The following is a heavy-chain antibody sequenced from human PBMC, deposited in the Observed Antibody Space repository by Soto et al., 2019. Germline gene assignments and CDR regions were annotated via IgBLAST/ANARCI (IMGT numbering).Heavy chain of an antibody. J-gene: IGHJ6*02. Sequence: QVQLVQSGAEVKKPGSSVKVSCKASGGTFSSYAISWVRQAPGQGLEWMGGIIPIFGTANYAQKFQGRVTITADDSTSTAYMELSSLRSEDTAVYYCARPATGWVKTYYYYGMDVWGQGTTVTVSS. D-gene: IGHD1-26*01. V-gene: IGHV1-69*01. CDR1: GGTFSSYA. CDR3: ARPATGWVKTYYYYGMDV. CDR2: IIPIFGTA.